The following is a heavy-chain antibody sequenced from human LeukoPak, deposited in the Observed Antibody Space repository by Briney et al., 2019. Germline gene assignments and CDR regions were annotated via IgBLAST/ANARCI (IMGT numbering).Heavy chain of an antibody. V-gene: IGHV3-23*01. J-gene: IGHJ4*02. D-gene: IGHD5-12*01. Sequence: GGSLRLSCAASGFTFSSYAMSWVRQAPGKGLEWVASISGSGSGDSTYYADSVKGRFSISRDNSKNTLYLQMNSLRAKDTAVYYCAKGILVRGYDSDPPGPLDGWGQGTLVTVSS. CDR2: ISGSGSGDST. CDR1: GFTFSSYA. CDR3: AKGILVRGYDSDPPGPLDG.